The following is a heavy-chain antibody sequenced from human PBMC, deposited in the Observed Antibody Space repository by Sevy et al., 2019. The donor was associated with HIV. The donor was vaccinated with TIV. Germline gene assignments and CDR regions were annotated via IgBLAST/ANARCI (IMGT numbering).Heavy chain of an antibody. CDR2: INWNSGSI. D-gene: IGHD2-8*01. CDR1: GFTLDDYG. J-gene: IGHJ6*03. Sequence: GGSLRLSCAASGFTLDDYGMSWVRQAPGKGLEWVSGINWNSGSIGYADSVKGRFTISRDNAKNSLYLQMKNLRAGETALYYCARVGCPNGVCYNYYYSFMDVWGTGTTVTVSS. CDR3: ARVGCPNGVCYNYYYSFMDV. V-gene: IGHV3-20*04.